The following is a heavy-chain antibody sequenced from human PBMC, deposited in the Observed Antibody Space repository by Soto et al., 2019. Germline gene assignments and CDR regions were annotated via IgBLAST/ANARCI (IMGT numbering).Heavy chain of an antibody. D-gene: IGHD2-21*02. CDR2: IIPIFGTA. V-gene: IGHV1-69*01. Sequence: QVQLVQSGAEVKKPGSSMKVSCKASGGTFSSYAISWVRQAPGQGLEWMGGIIPIFGTANYAQKFQGRVTISADESTSTVYMELSSLRSEDAAVYYCARERTTVVTWYFDLWGRGTLVTVSS. J-gene: IGHJ2*01. CDR3: ARERTTVVTWYFDL. CDR1: GGTFSSYA.